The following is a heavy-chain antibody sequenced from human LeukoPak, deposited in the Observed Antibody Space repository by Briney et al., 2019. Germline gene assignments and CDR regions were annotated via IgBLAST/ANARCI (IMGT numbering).Heavy chain of an antibody. CDR1: GFTFSSYA. CDR3: AKQPRPYYGGTEFDY. V-gene: IGHV3-23*01. J-gene: IGHJ4*02. Sequence: PGGSLRLSCAASGFTFSSYAMSWVRQAPGKGLEWVSAISGSGGSTYYADSVKGRFTISRGNSKNTLYLQMNSLRAEDTAVYYCAKQPRPYYGGTEFDYWGQGTLVTVSS. D-gene: IGHD4-23*01. CDR2: ISGSGGST.